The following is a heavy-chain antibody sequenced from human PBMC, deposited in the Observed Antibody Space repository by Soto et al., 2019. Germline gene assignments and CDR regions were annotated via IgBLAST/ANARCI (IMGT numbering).Heavy chain of an antibody. CDR2: MYPGDSET. Sequence: PGESLKISCKGTGYFFTSYWVAWVRQMPGKGLEWMGLMYPGDSETRYSPSFQGHVTISADKSVTTAYLQWGSLKASDTAIYYCARGGYTYGVLYLDYWGPGTLVTVSS. CDR3: ARGGYTYGVLYLDY. V-gene: IGHV5-51*01. D-gene: IGHD5-18*01. J-gene: IGHJ4*02. CDR1: GYFFTSYW.